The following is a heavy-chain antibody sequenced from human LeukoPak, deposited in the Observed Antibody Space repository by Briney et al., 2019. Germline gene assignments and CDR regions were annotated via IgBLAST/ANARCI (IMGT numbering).Heavy chain of an antibody. CDR1: GFTFDDYA. CDR2: ISWNSDSL. CDR3: AKDGMGDFWSGYFST. J-gene: IGHJ4*02. V-gene: IGHV3-9*03. D-gene: IGHD3-3*01. Sequence: PGRSLRLSCAASGFTFDDYAMHWVRHAPGKGLEWVSGISWNSDSLGYADSVKGRFTISRDNATNSLYLQMNSLRTEDMALYYCAKDGMGDFWSGYFSTWGQGTLVTVSS.